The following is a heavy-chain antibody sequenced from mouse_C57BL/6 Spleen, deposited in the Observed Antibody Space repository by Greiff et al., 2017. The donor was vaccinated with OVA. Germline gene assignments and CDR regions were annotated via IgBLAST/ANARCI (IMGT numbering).Heavy chain of an antibody. D-gene: IGHD2-1*01. CDR3: AREGIYYGNYEGY. CDR2: ISYDGSN. CDR1: GYSITSGYY. Sequence: EVKLMESGPGLVKPSQSLSLTCSVTGYSITSGYYWNWIRQFPGNKLEWMGYISYDGSNNYNPSLKNRISITRDTSKNQFFLKLNSVTTEDTATDYCAREGIYYGNYEGYWGQGTTLTVSS. J-gene: IGHJ2*01. V-gene: IGHV3-6*01.